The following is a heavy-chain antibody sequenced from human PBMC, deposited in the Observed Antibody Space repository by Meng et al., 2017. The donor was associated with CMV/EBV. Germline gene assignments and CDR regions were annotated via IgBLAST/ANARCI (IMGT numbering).Heavy chain of an antibody. CDR3: ARDRSIATRPGGVFDP. J-gene: IGHJ5*02. V-gene: IGHV4-59*01. D-gene: IGHD6-6*01. CDR1: GGSISSYY. Sequence: QVQLQGSGPRLVKPSATLSLTCPVSGGSISSYYWSWIRQPPGKGLEWIGYIYYSGSTNYNPSLKSRVTISVDTSKNQFSLKLSSVTAADTAVYYCARDRSIATRPGGVFDPWGQGTLVTVSS. CDR2: IYYSGST.